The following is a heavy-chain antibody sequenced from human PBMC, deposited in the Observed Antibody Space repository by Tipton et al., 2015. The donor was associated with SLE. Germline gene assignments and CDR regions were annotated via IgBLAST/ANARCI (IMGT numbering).Heavy chain of an antibody. CDR2: MNPNSGNT. J-gene: IGHJ4*02. V-gene: IGHV1-8*01. CDR1: GYTFTSYD. Sequence: QSGAEVKKPGASVKVSCTASGYTFTSYDINWVRQAAGQGLEWMGWMNPNSGNTVYVQKFQGRVTMTTDTSTSTAYMELRSLRSDDTAVYYCAIAVAGTLFFDYWGQGTLVTVSS. D-gene: IGHD6-19*01. CDR3: AIAVAGTLFFDY.